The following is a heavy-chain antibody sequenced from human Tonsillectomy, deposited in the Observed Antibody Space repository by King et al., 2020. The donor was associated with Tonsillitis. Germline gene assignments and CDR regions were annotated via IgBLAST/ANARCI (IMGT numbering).Heavy chain of an antibody. Sequence: VQLQQWGAGLLKPSETLSLTCAVYGGSFSGYYWSWIRQPPGKGLEWIGEINHSGSTNYNPSLKSRVTISVDTSKNQFSLKLSSVTAADTAVYYCARANRGYSYGHYYYMDVWGKGTTVTVSS. CDR2: INHSGST. CDR1: GGSFSGYY. J-gene: IGHJ6*03. V-gene: IGHV4-34*01. CDR3: ARANRGYSYGHYYYMDV. D-gene: IGHD5-18*01.